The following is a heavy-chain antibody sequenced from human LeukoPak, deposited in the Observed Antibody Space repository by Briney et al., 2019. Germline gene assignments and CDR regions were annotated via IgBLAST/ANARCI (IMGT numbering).Heavy chain of an antibody. V-gene: IGHV3-43*02. CDR1: GFTYDDYA. CDR2: ISGDGGST. CDR3: AKEKVGGDGYNDY. D-gene: IGHD5-24*01. Sequence: GGSLRLXCAASGFTYDDYAMHWVRQAPGKGLESVSLISGDGGSTYYADSVKGRFTISRDNSKNSLYLQMNSLRTEDTALYYCAKEKVGGDGYNDYWGQGTLVTVSS. J-gene: IGHJ4*02.